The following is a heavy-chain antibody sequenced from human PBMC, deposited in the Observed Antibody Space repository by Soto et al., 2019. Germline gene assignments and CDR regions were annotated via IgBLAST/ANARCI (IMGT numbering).Heavy chain of an antibody. CDR3: AREGNEEAVAGIEASYYYYYMDV. Sequence: ASVKVSCKASGYTFTSYAMHWVRQAPGQRLEWMGWINAGNGNTKYSQKFQGRVTITRDTSASTAYMELSSLRSEDTAVYYCAREGNEEAVAGIEASYYYYYMDVWGKGTTVTVSS. CDR2: INAGNGNT. CDR1: GYTFTSYA. J-gene: IGHJ6*03. D-gene: IGHD6-19*01. V-gene: IGHV1-3*01.